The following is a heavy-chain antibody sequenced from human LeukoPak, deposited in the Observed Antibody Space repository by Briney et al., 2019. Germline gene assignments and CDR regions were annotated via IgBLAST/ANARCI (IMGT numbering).Heavy chain of an antibody. V-gene: IGHV3-30*02. CDR2: IRYDGSNK. Sequence: GGSLRLSCAASGFTFSSYGMHWVRQAPGKGLEWVAFIRYDGSNKYYADSVKGRFTISRDNSKNTLYLQMDSLRAEDTAVYYCARSRTTVVALDYFDYWGQGTLVTVSS. D-gene: IGHD4-23*01. CDR3: ARSRTTVVALDYFDY. CDR1: GFTFSSYG. J-gene: IGHJ4*02.